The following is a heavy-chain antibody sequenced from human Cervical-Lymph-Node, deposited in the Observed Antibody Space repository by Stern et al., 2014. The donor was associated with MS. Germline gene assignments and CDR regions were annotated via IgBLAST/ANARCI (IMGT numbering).Heavy chain of an antibody. CDR2: ISANNGNT. CDR3: ARDGRCNSAVCPYFYDYTMDV. Sequence: VQLVESGAEVRKPGASVKVSCKASGYTFTNYGFSWVRQAPGQGLEWMGWISANNGNTKIAQKFQGRVTMSTDTSTSTAYMELRSLRSDDTAVYYCARDGRCNSAVCPYFYDYTMDVWGQGTTVTVSS. V-gene: IGHV1-18*01. D-gene: IGHD2/OR15-2a*01. J-gene: IGHJ6*02. CDR1: GYTFTNYG.